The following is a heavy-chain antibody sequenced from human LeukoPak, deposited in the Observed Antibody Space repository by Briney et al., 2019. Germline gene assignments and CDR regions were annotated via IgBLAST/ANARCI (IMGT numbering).Heavy chain of an antibody. CDR3: ASLRMAAVDTGVDY. CDR2: IKPDGSEK. V-gene: IGHV3-7*03. CDR1: GFTFSRYW. J-gene: IGHJ4*02. Sequence: PGGSLRLSCVASGFTFSRYWMSWVRQAPGKGLEWVANIKPDGSEKYYVDSVKGRFTISRDNAKKSLYLQMNSLRAEGTAVYHCASLRMAAVDTGVDYWGQGTLVTVSS. D-gene: IGHD6-13*01.